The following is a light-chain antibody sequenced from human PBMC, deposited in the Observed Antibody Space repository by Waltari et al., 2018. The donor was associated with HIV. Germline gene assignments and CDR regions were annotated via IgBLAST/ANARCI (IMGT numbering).Light chain of an antibody. CDR2: ATN. J-gene: IGLJ3*02. Sequence: QAVVTQEPSLTVSPGGTVTLTCGSSTGAVTSGHYPYWFQQKPGQAPRTLIYATNTKHSWTPARFSGCLLGGKAALTLSGAQPEDEAEYYCLLSYSGTRVFGGGTKLTVL. V-gene: IGLV7-46*01. CDR1: TGAVTSGHY. CDR3: LLSYSGTRV.